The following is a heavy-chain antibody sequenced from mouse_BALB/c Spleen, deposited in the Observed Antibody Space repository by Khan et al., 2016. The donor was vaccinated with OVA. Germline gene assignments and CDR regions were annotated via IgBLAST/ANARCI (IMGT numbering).Heavy chain of an antibody. Sequence: QIQLVQSGPELKKPGETVKISCKASGYTFTNYGMNWVKQAPGKGFKWMGWINTNTGEPTYAEEFKGRFVFSLETSANTAYLQINNLKKEDTATYCCAKEITSLFDYWGQGTSLTVSS. D-gene: IGHD1-1*01. CDR2: INTNTGEP. V-gene: IGHV9-3*02. J-gene: IGHJ2*02. CDR3: AKEITSLFDY. CDR1: GYTFTNYG.